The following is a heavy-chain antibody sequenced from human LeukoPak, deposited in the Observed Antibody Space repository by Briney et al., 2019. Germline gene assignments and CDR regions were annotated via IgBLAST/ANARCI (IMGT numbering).Heavy chain of an antibody. CDR3: AIGDETATIVCAFDI. D-gene: IGHD5-24*01. J-gene: IGHJ3*02. Sequence: ASVKVSCKASGGTFSSSAISWVRQAPGQGLEWMGGIIPIFGTANYAQKFQGRVTITTDESTSTAYMELSSLRSEDTAVYYCAIGDETATIVCAFDIWGQGTMVTVSS. V-gene: IGHV1-69*05. CDR1: GGTFSSSA. CDR2: IIPIFGTA.